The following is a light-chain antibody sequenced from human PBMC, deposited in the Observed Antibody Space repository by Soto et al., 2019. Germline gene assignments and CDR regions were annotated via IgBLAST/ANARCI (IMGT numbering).Light chain of an antibody. J-gene: IGLJ2*01. CDR3: TSYTSSGTVL. CDR1: TSDVGGYNY. CDR2: DVS. Sequence: QSALTQPASVSGSPGQSITISCTGTTSDVGGYNYVSWYLQHPGKAPKLMIYDVSNRPSGVSNRFSGSKSANTASLTISGLQAEDDADYYCTSYTSSGTVLFGGGTKLTVL. V-gene: IGLV2-14*01.